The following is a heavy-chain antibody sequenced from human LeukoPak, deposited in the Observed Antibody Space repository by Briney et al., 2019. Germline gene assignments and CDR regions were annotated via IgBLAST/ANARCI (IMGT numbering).Heavy chain of an antibody. J-gene: IGHJ4*02. CDR1: GGSFSGYY. D-gene: IGHD3-22*01. CDR2: INHSGST. Sequence: SETLSLTCAVYGGSFSGYYWSWIRQPPGKGLEWIGEINHSGSTNYNPSLKSRVTISVDTSKNQFSLKLSSVTAADTAVYYCARHPTYYYDSSLEGYWGQGTLVTVSS. CDR3: ARHPTYYYDSSLEGY. V-gene: IGHV4-34*01.